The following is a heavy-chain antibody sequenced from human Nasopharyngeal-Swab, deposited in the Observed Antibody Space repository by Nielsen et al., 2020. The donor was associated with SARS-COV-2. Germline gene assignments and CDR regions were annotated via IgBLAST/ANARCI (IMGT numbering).Heavy chain of an antibody. CDR3: ARASAGNYDFWSGPTFDY. J-gene: IGHJ4*02. CDR1: GFTFSSYS. CDR2: ISSSSSYI. Sequence: GESLKISCAASGFTFSSYSMNWVRQAPGKGLEWVPSISSSSSYIYYADSVKGRFTIPRDNAKNSLYLQMNSLRAEDTAVYYCARASAGNYDFWSGPTFDYWGQGTLVTVSS. D-gene: IGHD3-3*01. V-gene: IGHV3-21*01.